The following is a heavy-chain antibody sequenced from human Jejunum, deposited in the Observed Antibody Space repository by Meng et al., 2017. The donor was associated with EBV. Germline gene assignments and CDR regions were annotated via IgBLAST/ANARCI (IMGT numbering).Heavy chain of an antibody. J-gene: IGHJ4*01. CDR1: DYTFTNNG. V-gene: IGHV1-18*01. Sequence: QVQLVQFGVEVKKPGASVKVSWKTSDYTFTNNGISWVRQAPGHGPEWMGWITVYNGNTNYAPRLQGRVTMTTDLSTRTAYMELRSLRSDDTAVYYCARDSSGYNANDKVSDYWGQGTLVTVSS. D-gene: IGHD5-12*01. CDR3: ARDSSGYNANDKVSDY. CDR2: ITVYNGNT.